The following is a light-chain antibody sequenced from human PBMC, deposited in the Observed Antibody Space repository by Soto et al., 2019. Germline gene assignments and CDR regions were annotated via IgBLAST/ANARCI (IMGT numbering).Light chain of an antibody. CDR1: SSDVGDYKY. CDR2: EVS. Sequence: QSALTQPASVSGSPGQSITISCSGTSSDVGDYKYVSWYQRHPGKVPKLMIYEVSHRPSGVPDRFSGSKSGNTAFLTISGLQADDEADYYCSSFTTISTWVFGGGTKLTVL. CDR3: SSFTTISTWV. V-gene: IGLV2-14*01. J-gene: IGLJ3*02.